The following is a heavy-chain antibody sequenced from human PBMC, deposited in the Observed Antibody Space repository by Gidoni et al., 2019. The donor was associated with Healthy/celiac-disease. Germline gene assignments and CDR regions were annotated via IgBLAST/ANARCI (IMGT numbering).Heavy chain of an antibody. J-gene: IGHJ6*02. CDR2: ISSSGSTI. CDR1: GFTFSDSY. V-gene: IGHV3-11*01. CDR3: ARDLSSSVADYYYGMDV. Sequence: QVQLVESGGGLVKPGGSLRLSCAASGFTFSDSYMSWIRQDPGKGLEWVSYISSSGSTIYYADSVKGRFTISRDNAKNSLYLQMNSLRAEDTAVYYCARDLSSSVADYYYGMDVWGQGTTVTVSS.